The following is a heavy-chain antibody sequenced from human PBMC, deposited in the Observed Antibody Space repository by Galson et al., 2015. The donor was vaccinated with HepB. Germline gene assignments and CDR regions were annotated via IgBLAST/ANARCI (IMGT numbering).Heavy chain of an antibody. Sequence: QSGAEVKKPGESLKISCKGSGYSFSNDWIGWVRQMPGKGLEWMGIIYPGDSDTRYSPSFQGQVTISADKSISTAYLQWSSLKASDTAMYYCARRSSPYWYFDLWGRGTLATVSS. CDR3: ARRSSPYWYFDL. D-gene: IGHD2-2*01. CDR2: IYPGDSDT. V-gene: IGHV5-51*03. J-gene: IGHJ2*01. CDR1: GYSFSNDW.